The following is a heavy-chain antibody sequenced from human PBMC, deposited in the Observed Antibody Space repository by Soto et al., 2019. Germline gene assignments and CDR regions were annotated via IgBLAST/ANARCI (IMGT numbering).Heavy chain of an antibody. V-gene: IGHV3-33*03. D-gene: IGHD2-15*01. Sequence: PWGSLRLACVGSGFTLDNYGVGLVGQAPGKWLEWVALMWYDGLRQTYLDSVRGRFTVSRDSSTNTIYLQMNSLRVEDTGNYFCVKESTPPFFDSWGQGTPVTVSS. CDR2: MWYDGLRQ. J-gene: IGHJ4*02. CDR1: GFTLDNYG. CDR3: VKESTPPFFDS.